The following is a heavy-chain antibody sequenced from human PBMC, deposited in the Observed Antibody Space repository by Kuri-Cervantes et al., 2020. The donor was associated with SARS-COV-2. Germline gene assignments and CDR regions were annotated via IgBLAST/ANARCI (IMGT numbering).Heavy chain of an antibody. CDR1: GGSISSYY. Sequence: GSLRLSCTVSGGSISSYYWSWIRQPPGKGLEWIGYIYYSGSTNYNPSLKSRVTISVDTSKNQFSLKLSSVTAADTAVYYCARDDVFLKAFDIWGQGTTVTVSS. J-gene: IGHJ3*02. D-gene: IGHD2-21*01. V-gene: IGHV4-59*01. CDR3: ARDDVFLKAFDI. CDR2: IYYSGST.